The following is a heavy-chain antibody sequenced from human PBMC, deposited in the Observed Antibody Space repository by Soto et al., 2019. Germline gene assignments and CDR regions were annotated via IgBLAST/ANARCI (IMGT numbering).Heavy chain of an antibody. CDR1: GGSISSSSYY. Sequence: SETLSLTCTVSGGSISSSSYYWGWIRQPPGKGLEWIGSIYYSGSTYYNPSLKSRVTISVDTSKNQFSLKLSSVTAADTAVYYCATYDERMVNYDFWSGYYGFDPWGQGTLVTVSS. J-gene: IGHJ5*02. D-gene: IGHD3-3*01. V-gene: IGHV4-39*01. CDR3: ATYDERMVNYDFWSGYYGFDP. CDR2: IYYSGST.